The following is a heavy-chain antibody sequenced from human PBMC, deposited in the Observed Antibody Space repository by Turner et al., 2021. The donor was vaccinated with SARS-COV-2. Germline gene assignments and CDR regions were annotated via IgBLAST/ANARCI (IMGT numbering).Heavy chain of an antibody. CDR3: AKSNRGSYYYGMDV. Sequence: QLQLVESGGGVVQPGRSLRLSCAASGFTFSNYGMHWVRQAPGKGLEWVALISYDGSNKYHADSVKGRFTISRDNSKNTLYLQMNSLRAEDTAVYYCAKSNRGSYYYGMDVWGQGTTVTVSS. CDR2: ISYDGSNK. CDR1: GFTFSNYG. D-gene: IGHD3-10*01. J-gene: IGHJ6*02. V-gene: IGHV3-30*18.